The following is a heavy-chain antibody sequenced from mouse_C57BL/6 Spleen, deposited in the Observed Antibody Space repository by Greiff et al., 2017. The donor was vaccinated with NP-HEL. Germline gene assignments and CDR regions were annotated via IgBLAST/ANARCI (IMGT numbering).Heavy chain of an antibody. V-gene: IGHV1-26*01. CDR2: INPNNGGT. Sequence: VQLQQSGPELVKPGASVKISCKASGYTFTDYYMNWVKQSHGKSLEWIGDINPNNGGTSYNQKFKGKATLTVDKSSSTAYMELRSLTSEDSAVYYCACYSKGRFAYWGQGTLVTVSA. CDR1: GYTFTDYY. CDR3: ACYSKGRFAY. D-gene: IGHD2-5*01. J-gene: IGHJ3*01.